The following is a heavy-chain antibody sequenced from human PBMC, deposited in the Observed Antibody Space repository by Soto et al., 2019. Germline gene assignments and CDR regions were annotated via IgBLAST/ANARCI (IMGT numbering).Heavy chain of an antibody. D-gene: IGHD2-2*01. V-gene: IGHV3-30*18. CDR3: AKNPAYQLLSYYMDV. Sequence: SLRLSCAASGFTFSSYGMHWVRQAPGKGLEWVAVISYDGSNKYYADSVKGRFTISRDSSKNTLYLQMNSLRAEDTAIYYCAKNPAYQLLSYYMDVWGKGTTVTVSS. J-gene: IGHJ6*03. CDR1: GFTFSSYG. CDR2: ISYDGSNK.